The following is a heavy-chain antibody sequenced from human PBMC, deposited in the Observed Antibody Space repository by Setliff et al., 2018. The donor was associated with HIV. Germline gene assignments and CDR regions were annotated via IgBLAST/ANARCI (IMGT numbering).Heavy chain of an antibody. CDR1: GGPISSYY. CDR2: TYYSGRT. CDR3: ASQPAYSTDWYPPGYFDH. D-gene: IGHD6-19*01. J-gene: IGHJ4*02. V-gene: IGHV4-59*08. Sequence: SETPSLTCTVSGGPISSYYWSWIRQPPGKGLEWIGYTYYSGRTNYNPSLKSRVTISVDTSRNQFSLKLSSVTAADTAVYYCASQPAYSTDWYPPGYFDHWGQGTLVTVSS.